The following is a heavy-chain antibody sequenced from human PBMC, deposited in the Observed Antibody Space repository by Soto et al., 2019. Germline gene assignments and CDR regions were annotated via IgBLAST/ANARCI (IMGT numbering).Heavy chain of an antibody. J-gene: IGHJ4*02. Sequence: LRLSCAASGFSVTSNYMTWVRQAPGKGLECVSVIYAGGNTYYPDSVKGRFTISSDNSKNTLFLQMNNLRAEDTAVYYCARVTTFYDILTSSYALNYFDYWGQGTRVTVSS. CDR3: ARVTTFYDILTSSYALNYFDY. CDR2: IYAGGNT. CDR1: GFSVTSNY. V-gene: IGHV3-53*01. D-gene: IGHD3-9*01.